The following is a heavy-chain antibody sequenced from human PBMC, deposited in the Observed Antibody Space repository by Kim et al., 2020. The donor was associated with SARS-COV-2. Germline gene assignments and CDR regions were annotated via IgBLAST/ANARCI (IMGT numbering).Heavy chain of an antibody. CDR1: GFTFTNFA. D-gene: IGHD6-13*01. V-gene: IGHV3-23*01. J-gene: IGHJ4*01. Sequence: GGSLRLSCAASGFTFTNFAMTWVRQAPGKGLEWVSTISGAGSNTYYADSVKGRFTISRDSSKDTLYLQMNSLRAEDTAVYYCAKAVGSSWYSYYFDYWGHGILVTVSS. CDR3: AKAVGSSWYSYYFDY. CDR2: ISGAGSNT.